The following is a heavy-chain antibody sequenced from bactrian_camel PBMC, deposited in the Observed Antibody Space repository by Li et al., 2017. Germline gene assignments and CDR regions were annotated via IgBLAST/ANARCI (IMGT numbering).Heavy chain of an antibody. CDR2: IGSSGSI. CDR3: ASDDFCEAVQSPLEPTRYRH. V-gene: IGHV3S55*01. J-gene: IGHJ4*01. D-gene: IGHD1*01. CDR1: GYTLSSYC. Sequence: HVQLVESGGGSVEAGGSLRLSCSASGYTLSSYCMGWFRQAPGKEREGVAIIGSSGSIGYADSVKGRFTVSRDNAKNTLYLQLNSLKSEDTAMYYCASDDFCEAVQSPLEPTRYRHWGQGTQVTVS.